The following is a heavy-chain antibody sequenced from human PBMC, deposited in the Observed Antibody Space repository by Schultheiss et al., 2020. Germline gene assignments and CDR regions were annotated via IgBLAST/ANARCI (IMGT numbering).Heavy chain of an antibody. Sequence: ASVKVSCKASGYTFTSYDINWVRQAPGQGLEWMGWINPKNGGTNCAQKFQGRLTITADESTSTAYMEVTSLRSEDTAVYYCARGAAEWFGESFDAFDIWGQGTMVTVSS. CDR2: INPKNGGT. D-gene: IGHD3-10*01. CDR1: GYTFTSYD. J-gene: IGHJ3*02. V-gene: IGHV1-8*01. CDR3: ARGAAEWFGESFDAFDI.